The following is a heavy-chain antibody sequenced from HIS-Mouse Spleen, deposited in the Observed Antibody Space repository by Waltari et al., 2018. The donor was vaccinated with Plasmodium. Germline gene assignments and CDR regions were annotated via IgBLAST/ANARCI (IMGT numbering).Heavy chain of an antibody. V-gene: IGHV4-34*01. D-gene: IGHD3-3*01. Sequence: QVQLQQWGAGLLKPSETLSPTCAVYGGSFSGYYLRWIRQPPGKGLEWIGEINHSGSTNYNPSLKSRVTISVDTSKNQFSLKLSSVTAADTAVYYCARVTSSGVYWYFDLWGRGTLVTVSS. CDR3: ARVTSSGVYWYFDL. CDR2: INHSGST. J-gene: IGHJ2*01. CDR1: GGSFSGYY.